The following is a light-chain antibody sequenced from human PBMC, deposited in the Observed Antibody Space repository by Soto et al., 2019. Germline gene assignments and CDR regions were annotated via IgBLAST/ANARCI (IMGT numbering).Light chain of an antibody. CDR3: SSYTSSTPYF. V-gene: IGLV2-14*01. CDR1: SSDVGGYNY. Sequence: QSALTQPASVSGSPGQSITISCTGTSSDVGGYNYVSWYQQHPGKAPKLMIYEVSHRPSGVSNRFSGSKSGNTASLTISGPQAEDEADYYCSSYTSSTPYFFGTGTKLTVL. J-gene: IGLJ1*01. CDR2: EVS.